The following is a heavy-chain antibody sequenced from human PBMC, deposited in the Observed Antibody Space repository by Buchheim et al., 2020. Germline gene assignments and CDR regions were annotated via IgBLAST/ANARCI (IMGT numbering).Heavy chain of an antibody. D-gene: IGHD2/OR15-2a*01. CDR3: AKGGSNTAGYYYFGMDV. J-gene: IGHJ6*02. CDR2: IVGSGATT. Sequence: EVHLLESGGGLVQPGGSLRLSCAASGFTFSSYTMSWVRQAPGKGLELVSAIVGSGATTSYADSVKGRFTISRDNSKNTLALQMNSLRAEDAAVYYCAKGGSNTAGYYYFGMDVWGQGTT. CDR1: GFTFSSYT. V-gene: IGHV3-23*01.